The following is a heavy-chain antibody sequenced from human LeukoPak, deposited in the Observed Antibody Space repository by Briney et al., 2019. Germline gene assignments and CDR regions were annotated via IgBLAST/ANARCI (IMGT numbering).Heavy chain of an antibody. CDR1: GYTFTSYG. CDR3: ARDRYGIVVAAIYFDC. D-gene: IGHD3-22*01. V-gene: IGHV1-18*01. CDR2: ISAYNGNT. J-gene: IGHJ4*02. Sequence: ASVTVSCKASGYTFTSYGISWVRQAPGQGLEWMGWISAYNGNTNYAQKLQGRVTMTTDTSTSTAYMELRSLRSDDTAVYYCARDRYGIVVAAIYFDCWGQGTLVTVSS.